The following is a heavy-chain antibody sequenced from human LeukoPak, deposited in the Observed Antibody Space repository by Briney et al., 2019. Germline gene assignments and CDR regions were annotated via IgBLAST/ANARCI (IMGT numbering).Heavy chain of an antibody. CDR3: ARHERAYALNWFDP. V-gene: IGHV4-39*01. J-gene: IGHJ5*02. Sequence: SETLSLTCTVSGGSISSYYWGWIRQPPGKGLEWIGSIYYSGSTYYNPSLKSRVTISVDTSKNQFSLKLSSVTAADTAVYYCARHERAYALNWFDPWGQGTLVTVSS. CDR1: GGSISSYY. D-gene: IGHD4-17*01. CDR2: IYYSGST.